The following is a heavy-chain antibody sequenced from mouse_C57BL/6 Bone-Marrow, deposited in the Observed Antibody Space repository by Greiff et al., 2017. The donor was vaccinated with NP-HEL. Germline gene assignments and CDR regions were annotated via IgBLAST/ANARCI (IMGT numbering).Heavy chain of an antibody. CDR3: ARGYYYGSSYDYAMDY. CDR2: IYPGDGDT. V-gene: IGHV1-81*01. CDR1: GYTFTSYV. Sequence: VQLQQSGAELARPGASVKLSCKASGYTFTSYVISWVKQRTGQGLEWIGEIYPGDGDTNYNGKFKGKATLTADKSSSTAYMQLSSLTSENSAVYYCARGYYYGSSYDYAMDYWGQGTSVTVSS. J-gene: IGHJ4*01. D-gene: IGHD1-1*01.